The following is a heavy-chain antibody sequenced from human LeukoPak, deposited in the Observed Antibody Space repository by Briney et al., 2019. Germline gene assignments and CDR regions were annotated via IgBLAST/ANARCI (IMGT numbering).Heavy chain of an antibody. CDR1: GYTFSGFY. CDR3: ARDWLLRYSQGGFDT. CDR2: INPDSGDR. D-gene: IGHD3-9*01. Sequence: ASVKVSCKASGYTFSGFYIHWVRQAPGQGLEWMGWINPDSGDRNHAQKFQGRVSMTRDTSISTAYMELSSLRSDDTAVYYCARDWLLRYSQGGFDTWGKGTTVTVSS. V-gene: IGHV1-2*02. J-gene: IGHJ6*04.